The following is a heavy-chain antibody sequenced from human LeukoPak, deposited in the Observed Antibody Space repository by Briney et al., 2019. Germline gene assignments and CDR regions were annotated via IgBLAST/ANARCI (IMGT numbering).Heavy chain of an antibody. D-gene: IGHD3-22*01. J-gene: IGHJ4*02. CDR1: GGSISSSSYY. V-gene: IGHV4-39*01. Sequence: SETLSLTCTVSGGSISSSSYYWGWNRQPPGKGLEWIGSISYSGSTYYNPSLKSRVTISVDTSKNQFSLKLSSVTAADTAVYYCARSVDSLLNFDYWGQGTLVTVSS. CDR3: ARSVDSLLNFDY. CDR2: ISYSGST.